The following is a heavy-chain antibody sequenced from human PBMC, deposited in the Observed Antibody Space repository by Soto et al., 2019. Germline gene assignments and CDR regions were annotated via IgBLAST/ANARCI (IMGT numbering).Heavy chain of an antibody. J-gene: IGHJ4*02. CDR2: ISGSGGTT. CDR3: AKDWTFNPYYFDY. D-gene: IGHD3-3*01. Sequence: EVRLSESGGGFVQPGGSLRLSCAASGFTFDEYAMSWVRQAPGKGLEWVLSISGSGGTTYYANSVKGRVTISRDNSKNTLYLQLNSLSAEDTAVYYCAKDWTFNPYYFDYWGQGTLVTFSS. V-gene: IGHV3-23*01. CDR1: GFTFDEYA.